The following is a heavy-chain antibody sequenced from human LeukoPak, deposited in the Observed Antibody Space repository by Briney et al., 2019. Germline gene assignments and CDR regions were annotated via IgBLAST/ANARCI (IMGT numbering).Heavy chain of an antibody. V-gene: IGHV3-7*01. D-gene: IGHD1-14*01. CDR2: IKQDGSEK. CDR3: ARDRYPENYYYHMDV. CDR1: GFTFSSYW. J-gene: IGHJ6*03. Sequence: GGSLRLSCAASGFTFSSYWMSWVRQAPGKGLEWVANIKQDGSEKYYVDSVKGRFTISRDNAKNSLYLQMNSLRAEDTAVYYCARDRYPENYYYHMDVWGKGTTVTVSS.